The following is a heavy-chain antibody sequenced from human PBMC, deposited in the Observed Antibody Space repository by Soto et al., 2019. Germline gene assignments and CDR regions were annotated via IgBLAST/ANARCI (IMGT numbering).Heavy chain of an antibody. CDR1: GYTFTDYY. D-gene: IGHD2-8*01. V-gene: IGHV1-46*01. J-gene: IGHJ4*02. CDR3: ARPHFPGCINAVCYPFDY. CDR2: INPSGGST. Sequence: ASVKVSCKASGYTFTDYYIRWVRQAPGQGLEWMGMINPSGGSTDYAQKFRGRVTMTRDTSTGTVYMELSSLRSEDTAVYYCARPHFPGCINAVCYPFDYWGQGTLVTVSS.